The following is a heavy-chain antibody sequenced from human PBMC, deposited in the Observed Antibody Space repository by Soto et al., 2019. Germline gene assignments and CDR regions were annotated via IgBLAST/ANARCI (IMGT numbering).Heavy chain of an antibody. D-gene: IGHD6-13*01. J-gene: IGHJ6*03. V-gene: IGHV3-13*01. Sequence: GGSLRLSCAASGFTFSSYDMHWVRQATGKGLEWVSAIGTAGDTYYAGSVKGRFTISRENAKNSLYLQMNSLRAGDTAVYYCARALMASSSWFPYYYYYMDVWGKGTTVTVSS. CDR1: GFTFSSYD. CDR2: IGTAGDT. CDR3: ARALMASSSWFPYYYYYMDV.